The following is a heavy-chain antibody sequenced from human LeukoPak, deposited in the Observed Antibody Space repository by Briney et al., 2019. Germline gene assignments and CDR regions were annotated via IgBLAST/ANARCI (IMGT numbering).Heavy chain of an antibody. Sequence: SETLSLTCTVSGGSISSSSCYWGWIRQPPGKGLEWIGSIYYSGSTYYNPSLKSRVTISVDTSKNQFSLKLSSVTAADTAVYYCARRTVNWNHEKEFDYWGQGTLVTVSS. CDR2: IYYSGST. V-gene: IGHV4-39*01. CDR3: ARRTVNWNHEKEFDY. D-gene: IGHD1-20*01. CDR1: GGSISSSSCY. J-gene: IGHJ4*02.